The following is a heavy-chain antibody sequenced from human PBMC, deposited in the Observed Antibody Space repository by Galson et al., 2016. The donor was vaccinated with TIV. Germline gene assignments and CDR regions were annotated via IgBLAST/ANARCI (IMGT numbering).Heavy chain of an antibody. CDR3: ALDGSVSINAFDV. CDR1: GVSGIPSGVA. J-gene: IGHJ3*01. CDR2: IYWDDTQ. V-gene: IGHV2-5*02. D-gene: IGHD5/OR15-5a*01. Sequence: PALVKPTQTLTLTCTLSGVSGIPSGVAVGWIRQPPGKALEWLALIYWDDTQRYRPSLKNRVTIAKDTSKNQVVLTMTHMDPVDTGTYFCALDGSVSINAFDVGGQGTRVTVSS.